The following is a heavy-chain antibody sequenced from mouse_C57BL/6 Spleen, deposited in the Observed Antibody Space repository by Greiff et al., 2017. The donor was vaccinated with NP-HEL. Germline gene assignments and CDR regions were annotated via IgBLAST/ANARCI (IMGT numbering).Heavy chain of an antibody. J-gene: IGHJ2*01. Sequence: EVMLVESGGGLVQPGGSLSLSCAASGFTFTDYYMSWVRQPPGKALEWLGFIRNKANGYTTEYSASVKGRFTISRDNSQSILYLQMNALRAEDSATYYCARQLGHTLDYWGQGTTLTVSS. CDR3: ARQLGHTLDY. CDR2: IRNKANGYTT. D-gene: IGHD4-1*02. V-gene: IGHV7-3*01. CDR1: GFTFTDYY.